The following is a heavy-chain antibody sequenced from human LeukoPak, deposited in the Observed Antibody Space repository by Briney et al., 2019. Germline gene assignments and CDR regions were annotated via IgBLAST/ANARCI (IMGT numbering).Heavy chain of an antibody. Sequence: PSETLSLTCTVAGGSISSSSYYWAWIRQPPWKGLEWIGTIYYSGTTYYNPSLKSRVTISVDTSRNQFSLKRSSVTATDTAVYYCARMIGDDAFDIWGQGTMVTVSS. D-gene: IGHD3-22*01. CDR2: IYYSGTT. V-gene: IGHV4-39*01. CDR3: ARMIGDDAFDI. CDR1: GGSISSSSYY. J-gene: IGHJ3*02.